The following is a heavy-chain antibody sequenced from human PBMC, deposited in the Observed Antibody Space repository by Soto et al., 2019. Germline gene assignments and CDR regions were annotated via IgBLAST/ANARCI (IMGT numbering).Heavy chain of an antibody. J-gene: IGHJ4*02. D-gene: IGHD6-13*01. CDR3: ARVHSSSWYRENAFDY. V-gene: IGHV4-4*02. CDR1: SGSISSSNW. Sequence: PSETLSLTCAVSSGSISSSNWWSWVRQPPGKGLEWIGEIYHSGSTNYNPSLKSRVTISVDKSKNQFSLKLSSVTAADTAVYYCARVHSSSWYRENAFDYWGQGTLVTVSS. CDR2: IYHSGST.